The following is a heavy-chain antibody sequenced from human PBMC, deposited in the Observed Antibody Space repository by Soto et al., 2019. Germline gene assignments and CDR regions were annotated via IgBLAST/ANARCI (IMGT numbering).Heavy chain of an antibody. CDR2: ISYDGSNK. D-gene: IGHD5-18*01. CDR3: ASHVDTAMAPL. CDR1: GFTFSSCA. Sequence: GGSLRLSCAASGFTFSSCAMHWVRQAPGKGLEWVAVISYDGSNKYYADSVKGRFTISRDNSKNTLYLQMNSLRAEDTAVYYCASHVDTAMAPLWGQGTLVTVSS. J-gene: IGHJ4*02. V-gene: IGHV3-30-3*01.